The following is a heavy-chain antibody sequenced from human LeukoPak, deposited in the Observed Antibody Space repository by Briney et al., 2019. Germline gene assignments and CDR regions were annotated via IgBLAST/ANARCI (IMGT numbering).Heavy chain of an antibody. CDR1: RYSFTNYW. V-gene: IGHV5-51*01. Sequence: GESLKISCKGSRYSFTNYWIGWVRQMPGKGLEWMAFINPGDSDTRYSPSFRGHVTISVDKSINTAYLQWGSLKASDTAMYYCARQGDAVVTDVWGQGTTVIVSS. D-gene: IGHD4-23*01. J-gene: IGHJ6*02. CDR2: INPGDSDT. CDR3: ARQGDAVVTDV.